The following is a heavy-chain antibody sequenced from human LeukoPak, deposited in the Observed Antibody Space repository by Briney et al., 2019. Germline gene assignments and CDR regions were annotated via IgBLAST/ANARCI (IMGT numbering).Heavy chain of an antibody. CDR2: INWNGGGT. Sequence: SLRLSCAATGSTFKDYGMHWVRQPPGKGLEWVSSINWNGGGTDYADSVKGRFTISRDNAKNSLYLQLSSLRPEDTALYYCAKHMRATNTYSFFGLDVWGQGTTVTVSS. CDR1: GSTFKDYG. CDR3: AKHMRATNTYSFFGLDV. D-gene: IGHD1-26*01. V-gene: IGHV3-9*01. J-gene: IGHJ6*02.